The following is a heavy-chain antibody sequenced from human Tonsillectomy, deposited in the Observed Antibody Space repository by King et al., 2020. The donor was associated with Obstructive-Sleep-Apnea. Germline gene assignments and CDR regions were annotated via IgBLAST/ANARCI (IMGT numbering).Heavy chain of an antibody. CDR2: ISWNSEDI. D-gene: IGHD4-17*01. CDR3: AKEAFVTTSHFDF. CDR1: GFTFDDYA. J-gene: IGHJ4*02. V-gene: IGHV3-9*01. Sequence: VQLVESGGGLVQPGKSLRLSCAASGFTFDDYAMHWVRQAPGKGLEWVSGISWNSEDIGYADSVKGRCPISRDNAKNSLYLQINSLRPEDTALYYCAKEAFVTTSHFDFWGQGTLVTVSS.